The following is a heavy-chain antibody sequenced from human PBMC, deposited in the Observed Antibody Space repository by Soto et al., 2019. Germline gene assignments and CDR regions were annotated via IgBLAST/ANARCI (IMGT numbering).Heavy chain of an antibody. V-gene: IGHV4-31*03. J-gene: IGHJ4*02. CDR2: IYHTGST. Sequence: QVQLQESGPKLVKPSQTLSLTCSVSGGSISTVGHYWTWIRQPPGKGLEWIGSIYHTGSTYYSKSLRSRLTRSVDTSKSQFSLRLSSVTAADTAVYYCAGATGTLRSRNCDYWGQGSLVTVSS. CDR3: AGATGTLRSRNCDY. CDR1: GGSISTVGHY. D-gene: IGHD1-1*01.